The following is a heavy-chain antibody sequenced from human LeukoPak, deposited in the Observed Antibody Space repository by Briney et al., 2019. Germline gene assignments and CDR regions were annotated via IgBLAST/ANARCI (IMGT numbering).Heavy chain of an antibody. Sequence: ASVEVSCKASGGTFSSYAISWVRQAPGQGLEWMGGIIPIFGTANYAQKFQGRVTITADKSTSTAYMELSSLRSEDTAVYYCAREGFGELGMDVWGKGTTVTVSS. CDR2: IIPIFGTA. D-gene: IGHD3-10*01. J-gene: IGHJ6*04. V-gene: IGHV1-69*06. CDR3: AREGFGELGMDV. CDR1: GGTFSSYA.